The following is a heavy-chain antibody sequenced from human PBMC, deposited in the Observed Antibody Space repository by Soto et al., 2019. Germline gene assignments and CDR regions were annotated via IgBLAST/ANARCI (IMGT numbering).Heavy chain of an antibody. CDR3: AHRPPFVEPYYFDY. D-gene: IGHD3-10*01. Sequence: QITLKESGPTLVKPTQTLTLTCTFSGFSLSTSGVGVGWIRQPPGKALEWLALIYWDDDKRYSPSLKSRLTTTKDTSKNQVVLTMTNMDPVDTATYYCAHRPPFVEPYYFDYWGQGTLVTVSS. V-gene: IGHV2-5*02. CDR2: IYWDDDK. CDR1: GFSLSTSGVG. J-gene: IGHJ4*02.